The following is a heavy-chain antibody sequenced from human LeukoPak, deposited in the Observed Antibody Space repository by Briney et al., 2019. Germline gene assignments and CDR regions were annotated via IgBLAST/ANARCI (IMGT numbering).Heavy chain of an antibody. J-gene: IGHJ4*02. CDR2: ISAYNGNT. Sequence: ASEKVSCKASGYTFTSYGISWVRQAPGQGLEWMGWISAYNGNTNYAQKPQGRVTMTTDTSTSTAYMELRSLRSDDTAVYYCARGGRRITMVRGEKELDYWGQGTLVTVSS. CDR3: ARGGRRITMVRGEKELDY. CDR1: GYTFTSYG. V-gene: IGHV1-18*01. D-gene: IGHD3-10*01.